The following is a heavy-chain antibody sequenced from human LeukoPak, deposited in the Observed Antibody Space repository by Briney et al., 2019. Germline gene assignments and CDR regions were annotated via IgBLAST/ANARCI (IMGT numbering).Heavy chain of an antibody. CDR1: GFTFSSYA. CDR2: ISGSGGST. Sequence: PGGSLRLSCAASGFTFSSYAMSWVRQAPGKGLEWVSAISGSGGSTYYADSVKGRFTISRDNSKNTLYLQMNSLRAADTAVYYCATQGGDYGDYEGQYFDYWGQGTLVTVSS. CDR3: ATQGGDYGDYEGQYFDY. J-gene: IGHJ4*02. V-gene: IGHV3-23*01. D-gene: IGHD4-17*01.